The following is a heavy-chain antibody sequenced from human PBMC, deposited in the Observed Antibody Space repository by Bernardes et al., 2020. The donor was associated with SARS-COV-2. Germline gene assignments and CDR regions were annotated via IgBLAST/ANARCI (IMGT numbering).Heavy chain of an antibody. CDR3: AKDPDTAMVFFYYYYGMDV. V-gene: IGHV3-30*18. CDR2: ISYDGSNK. CDR1: GFTFSSYG. Sequence: GGSLRLSCAASGFTFSSYGMHWVRQAPGKGLEWVAVISYDGSNKYYADSVKGRFTISRDTSKNTLYLQMNSLRAEDTAVYYCAKDPDTAMVFFYYYYGMDVWGQGTTVTVSS. D-gene: IGHD5-18*01. J-gene: IGHJ6*02.